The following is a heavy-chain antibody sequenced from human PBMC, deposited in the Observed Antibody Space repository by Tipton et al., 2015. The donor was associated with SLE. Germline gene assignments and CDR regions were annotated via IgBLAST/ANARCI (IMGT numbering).Heavy chain of an antibody. Sequence: TLSLTCTVSGGSISSSPYYWGWLRQHPGRGLEWIGYVFYSGRTYYNPSLKSRVTISVDTSKNQFSLRMTSVTAADTAVYYCARERITTMTTGWFDPWGQGSLVTVSS. J-gene: IGHJ5*02. D-gene: IGHD4-17*01. V-gene: IGHV4-31*03. CDR1: GGSISSSPYY. CDR2: VFYSGRT. CDR3: ARERITTMTTGWFDP.